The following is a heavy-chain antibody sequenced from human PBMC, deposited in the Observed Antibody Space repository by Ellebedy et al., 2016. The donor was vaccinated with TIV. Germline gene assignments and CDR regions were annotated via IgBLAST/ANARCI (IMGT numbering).Heavy chain of an antibody. CDR3: AREIIYGGYYFDY. Sequence: GESLKISXAASGFTFSSYGMHWVRQAPGKGLEWVAVIWCDGTTKYYSDSVKGRFTISRDNSKNTLYLQMNSLRAEDTAVYYCAREIIYGGYYFDYWGQGTLVTVSS. CDR1: GFTFSSYG. D-gene: IGHD4-23*01. J-gene: IGHJ4*02. CDR2: IWCDGTTK. V-gene: IGHV3-33*08.